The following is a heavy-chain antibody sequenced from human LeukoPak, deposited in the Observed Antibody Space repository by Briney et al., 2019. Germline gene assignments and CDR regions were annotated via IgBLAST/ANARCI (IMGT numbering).Heavy chain of an antibody. Sequence: ASVKVSCKASGYSFSDYSMHWVRQAPGQGLERMGRINSNSGDTMYAQNFQGRVTMTRDTSINTAYMELSGLTSDDTAVYYCARGGSGSGYLYYFDYWGQGTLVSVSS. V-gene: IGHV1-2*06. CDR3: ARGGSGSGYLYYFDY. D-gene: IGHD3-10*01. CDR2: INSNSGDT. CDR1: GYSFSDYS. J-gene: IGHJ4*02.